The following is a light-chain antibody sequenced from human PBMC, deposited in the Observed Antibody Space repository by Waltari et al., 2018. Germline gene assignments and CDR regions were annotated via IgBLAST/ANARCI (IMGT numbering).Light chain of an antibody. V-gene: IGLV1-44*01. CDR3: AAWDGSLYV. Sequence: QSVLTQPPSASGTPGQRVPISCSGRSSNIGSNTVNWFQHLPGTAPKLLLYVNSQRPSGVPDRFSGSKSGTSASLAISGLQSEDEADYYCAAWDGSLYVFGTGTKVTVL. CDR2: VNS. CDR1: SSNIGSNT. J-gene: IGLJ1*01.